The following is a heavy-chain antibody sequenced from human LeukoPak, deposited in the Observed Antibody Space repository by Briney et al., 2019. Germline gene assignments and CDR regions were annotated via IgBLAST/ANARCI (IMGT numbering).Heavy chain of an antibody. V-gene: IGHV3-48*04. CDR3: ARANVLWFGDPFDY. CDR2: ISSSSSTI. CDR1: GFTFSSYS. D-gene: IGHD3-10*01. J-gene: IGHJ4*02. Sequence: PGGSLRLSCAASGFTFSSYSMNWVRQAPGKGLEWVSYISSSSSTIYYADSVKGRFTISRDNAKNSLYLQMNSLRAEDTAVYYCARANVLWFGDPFDYWGQGTLVTVSS.